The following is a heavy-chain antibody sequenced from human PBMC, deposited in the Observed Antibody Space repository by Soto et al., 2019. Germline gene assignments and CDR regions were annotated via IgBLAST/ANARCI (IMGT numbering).Heavy chain of an antibody. CDR3: ASDTYYYGSGSSN. Sequence: PGGSLRLSCAASGFTFSSYSMNWVRQAPGEGLEWVSSISSSSSYIYYADSVKGRFTISRDNAKNSLYLQMNSLRAEDTAVYYCASDTYYYGSGSSNWGQGTLVTVSS. J-gene: IGHJ4*02. CDR1: GFTFSSYS. D-gene: IGHD3-10*01. V-gene: IGHV3-21*01. CDR2: ISSSSSYI.